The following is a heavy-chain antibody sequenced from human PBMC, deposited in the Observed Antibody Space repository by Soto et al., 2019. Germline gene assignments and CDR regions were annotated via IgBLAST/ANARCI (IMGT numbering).Heavy chain of an antibody. CDR2: IIPIFGTA. V-gene: IGHV1-69*13. D-gene: IGHD3-9*01. J-gene: IGHJ4*02. Sequence: SVKVSCKXSGGTFSSYAISWVRQAPGQGLEWMGGIIPIFGTANYAQKFQGRVTITADESTSTAYMELSSLRSEDTAVYYCARDRVDILTGYYLFDYWGQGTLVTVSS. CDR1: GGTFSSYA. CDR3: ARDRVDILTGYYLFDY.